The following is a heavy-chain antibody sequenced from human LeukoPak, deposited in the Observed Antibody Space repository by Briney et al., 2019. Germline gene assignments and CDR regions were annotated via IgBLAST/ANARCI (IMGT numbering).Heavy chain of an antibody. D-gene: IGHD1-26*01. V-gene: IGHV3-30*04. CDR3: ARDSLRGGSGSYYIDY. J-gene: IGHJ4*02. Sequence: GGSLRLSCAASGFTFDDYAMHWVRQAPGKGLEWVAVISYDGSNKYYADSVKGRFTISRDNSKNTLYLQMNSLRAEDTAVYYCARDSLRGGSGSYYIDYWGQGTLVTVSS. CDR1: GFTFDDYA. CDR2: ISYDGSNK.